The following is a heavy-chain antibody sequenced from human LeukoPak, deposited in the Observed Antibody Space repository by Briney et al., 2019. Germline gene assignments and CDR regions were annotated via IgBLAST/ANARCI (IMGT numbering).Heavy chain of an antibody. CDR2: IKTKSDGGTT. D-gene: IGHD3-10*01. CDR1: GFTFSSYS. V-gene: IGHV3-15*01. J-gene: IGHJ4*02. Sequence: GGSLRLSCAASGFTFSSYSMNWVRQAPGKGLEWVARIKTKSDGGTTDYAAAVKGRFTISRDDSKNTLSLRMNSLKTEDTAVYYCATYMVRGGDPRYWGQGTLVTVSS. CDR3: ATYMVRGGDPRY.